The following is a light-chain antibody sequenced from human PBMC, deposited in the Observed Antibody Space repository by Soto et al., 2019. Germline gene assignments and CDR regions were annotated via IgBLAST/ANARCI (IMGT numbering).Light chain of an antibody. CDR2: GAS. V-gene: IGKV3-15*01. J-gene: IGKJ3*01. CDR3: QQLNSWPPRFT. Sequence: EIVMTQSPATLSVSPGERATLSCRASQSVSSNLAWYQQKPGQAPRLLIYGASTRATGIPARFSGSGSGTEFTLTISSLQSEDFALYYCQQLNSWPPRFTFGPGTKVDIK. CDR1: QSVSSN.